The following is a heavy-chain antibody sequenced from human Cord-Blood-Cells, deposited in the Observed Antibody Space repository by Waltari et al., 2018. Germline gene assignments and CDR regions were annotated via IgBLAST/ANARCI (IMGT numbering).Heavy chain of an antibody. CDR1: GCSISSSSYY. V-gene: IGHV4-39*01. D-gene: IGHD3-3*01. CDR2: IYYSGST. Sequence: QLQLQESGPGLVKPSETLSLTCTVSGCSISSSSYYWGWIRQPPGKGPEWIGSIYYSGSTYYNPSLKSRVTISVDTSKNQFSLKLSSVTAADTAVYYCARRQRLIRVTIFGVVTGAFDIWGQGTMVTVSS. J-gene: IGHJ3*02. CDR3: ARRQRLIRVTIFGVVTGAFDI.